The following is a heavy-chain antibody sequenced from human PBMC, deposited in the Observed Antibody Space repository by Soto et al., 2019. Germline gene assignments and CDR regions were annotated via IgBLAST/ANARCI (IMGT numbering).Heavy chain of an antibody. J-gene: IGHJ5*02. CDR3: ARGIFEEYNWFDP. V-gene: IGHV3-48*02. D-gene: IGHD3-9*01. Sequence: GGSLRLSCAASGFAFSSYSMNWVRQAPGKGLEWVSYISSSSTIYYADSVKGRFTISRDNAKNSLYLQMNSLRDEDTAVYYCARGIFEEYNWFDPWGQGTLVTVSS. CDR2: ISSSSTI. CDR1: GFAFSSYS.